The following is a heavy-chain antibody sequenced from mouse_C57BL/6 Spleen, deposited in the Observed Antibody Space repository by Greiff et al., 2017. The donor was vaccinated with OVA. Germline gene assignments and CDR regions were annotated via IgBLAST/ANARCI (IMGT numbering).Heavy chain of an antibody. CDR2: IYPGDGDT. D-gene: IGHD2-4*01. CDR1: GYAFSSSW. CDR3: ARGRLRQGPYYAMDY. V-gene: IGHV1-82*01. J-gene: IGHJ4*01. Sequence: VQLQQSGPELVKPGASVKISCKASGYAFSSSWMNWVKQRPGKGLEWIGRIYPGDGDTNYNGKFKGKATLTADKSSSTAYMQLSSLTSEDSAVYVCARGRLRQGPYYAMDYWGQGTSVTVSS.